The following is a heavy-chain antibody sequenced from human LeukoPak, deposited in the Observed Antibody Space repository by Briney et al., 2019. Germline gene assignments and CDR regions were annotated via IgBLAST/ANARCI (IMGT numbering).Heavy chain of an antibody. CDR2: INHSGST. Sequence: SETLSLTCAVYGGSFSGYYWSWIRQPPGKGLEWIGEINHSGSTNYNPSLKSRVTISVDTSKNQFSLNLSSVTAADTAVYYCATTIALTSERYFDYWGQGTLVTVSS. D-gene: IGHD6-13*01. CDR3: ATTIALTSERYFDY. J-gene: IGHJ4*02. CDR1: GGSFSGYY. V-gene: IGHV4-34*01.